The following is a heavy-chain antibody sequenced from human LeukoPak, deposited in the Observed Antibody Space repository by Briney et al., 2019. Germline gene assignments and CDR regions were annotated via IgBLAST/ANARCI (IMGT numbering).Heavy chain of an antibody. CDR1: GFTFSSYD. D-gene: IGHD2-2*01. CDR2: ISGSGGR. Sequence: GGSLRLSCAASGFTFSSYDMSWVRQAPGKGLEWVSSISGSGGRYYADSVKGRFTISRDNSKSTLYLQMNSLRAEDTAVYYCAKGTDCSSTSCYEDWFDPWGQGTLVTVSS. CDR3: AKGTDCSSTSCYEDWFDP. V-gene: IGHV3-23*01. J-gene: IGHJ5*02.